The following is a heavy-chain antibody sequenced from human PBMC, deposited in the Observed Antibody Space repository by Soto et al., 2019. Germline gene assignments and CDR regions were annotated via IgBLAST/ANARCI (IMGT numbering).Heavy chain of an antibody. J-gene: IGHJ4*02. D-gene: IGHD3-10*01. Sequence: EVQLLESGGGLVQPGGSPRLSCAASGFTFNNYAMGWVRQAPGKGLEWVSAITGSGDDTYYLDSVKGRFTISRDNSKNTLYLQVNSLRAEDTAIHYCAKLGSISWSPHYYFDYWGQGTLVTVSS. V-gene: IGHV3-23*01. CDR1: GFTFNNYA. CDR2: ITGSGDDT. CDR3: AKLGSISWSPHYYFDY.